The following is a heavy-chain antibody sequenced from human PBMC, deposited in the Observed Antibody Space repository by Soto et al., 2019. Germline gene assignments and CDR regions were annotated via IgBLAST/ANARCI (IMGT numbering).Heavy chain of an antibody. CDR1: GFTFSSYG. V-gene: IGHV3-33*01. CDR2: IWYDGSNK. Sequence: QVQLVESGGGVVQPGRSLRLSCAASGFTFSSYGMHWVRQAPGKGLEWVAVIWYDGSNKYYADSVKGRFTISRDNSKNTLYLQMISLRAEDTAVYYCARDGRIAAAGSFDYWGQGTLVTVSS. CDR3: ARDGRIAAAGSFDY. J-gene: IGHJ4*02. D-gene: IGHD6-13*01.